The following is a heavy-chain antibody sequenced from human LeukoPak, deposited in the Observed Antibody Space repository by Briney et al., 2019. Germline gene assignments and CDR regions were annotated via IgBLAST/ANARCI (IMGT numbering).Heavy chain of an antibody. CDR3: ARASVLEWSPVDY. Sequence: PGGSLRLSCAASGFIFSSYWMSWVRQAPGKGLEWVANIKQDGSEKYYVDSVKGRFTISRDNAKNSLYLQMNSLRAEDTAVYYCARASVLEWSPVDYWGQGTLVTVSS. D-gene: IGHD3-3*01. J-gene: IGHJ4*02. CDR2: IKQDGSEK. CDR1: GFIFSSYW. V-gene: IGHV3-7*02.